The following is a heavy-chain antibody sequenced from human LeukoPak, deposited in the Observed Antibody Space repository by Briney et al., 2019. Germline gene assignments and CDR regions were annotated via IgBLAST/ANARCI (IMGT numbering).Heavy chain of an antibody. V-gene: IGHV3-23*01. CDR1: GFTFSSYA. D-gene: IGHD1-7*01. CDR2: ISGSGGST. J-gene: IGHJ3*02. CDR3: ARVSELLDAFDI. Sequence: GGSLRLSCAASGFTFSSYAMSWVRQAPGKGLEWVSAISGSGGSTYYADSVKGRFTISRDNAKNSLYLQMNSLRAEDTALYHCARVSELLDAFDIWGQGTMVTVSS.